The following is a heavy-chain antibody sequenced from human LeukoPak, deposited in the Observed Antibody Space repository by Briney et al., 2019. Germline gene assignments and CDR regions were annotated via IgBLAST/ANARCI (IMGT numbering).Heavy chain of an antibody. CDR2: INPNSGGT. Sequence: ASVKVSCKASGGTFSSYAISWVRQAPGQGLEWMGWINPNSGGTNYAQKFQGRVTMTRDTSISTAYMELSRLRSDDTAVYYCARERVSLNYYYYMDVWGKGTTVTVSS. J-gene: IGHJ6*03. V-gene: IGHV1-2*02. CDR3: ARERVSLNYYYYMDV. CDR1: GGTFSSYA.